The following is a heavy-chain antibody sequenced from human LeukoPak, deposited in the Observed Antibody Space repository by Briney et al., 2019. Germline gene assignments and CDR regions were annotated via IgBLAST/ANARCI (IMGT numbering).Heavy chain of an antibody. V-gene: IGHV1-69*13. CDR2: IIPIFGTA. J-gene: IGHJ6*03. Sequence: SVKVSCKASGGTFSSYAISWVRQAPGQGLEWMGGIIPIFGTANYARKFQGRVTITADESTSTAYMELSSLRSEDTAVYYCARESTISTNYYYYYMDVWGKGTTVTVSS. CDR1: GGTFSSYA. D-gene: IGHD3-3*01. CDR3: ARESTISTNYYYYYMDV.